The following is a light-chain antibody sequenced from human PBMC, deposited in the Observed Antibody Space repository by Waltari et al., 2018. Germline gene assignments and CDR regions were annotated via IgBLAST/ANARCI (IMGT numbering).Light chain of an antibody. Sequence: QAGLTQPPSVSKGLRQTATLTRTGNSNNVGNQGAAWLQQHQGQPPRLLSYRNNNRPSGISERFSASRSGNTASLTITGLQPEDEADYYCSAWDSNLREYVFGTGTKVTVL. CDR3: SAWDSNLREYV. CDR2: RNN. CDR1: SNNVGNQG. V-gene: IGLV10-54*04. J-gene: IGLJ1*01.